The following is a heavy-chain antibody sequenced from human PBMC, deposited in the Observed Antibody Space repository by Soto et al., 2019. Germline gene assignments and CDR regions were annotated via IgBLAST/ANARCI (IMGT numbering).Heavy chain of an antibody. CDR1: GFTVSSNY. Sequence: PGGSLRLSCAASGFTVSSNYMSWVRQAPGKGLEWVSVIYSGGSTYYADSVKGRFTISRDNSKNTLYLQMNSLRAEDTAVYYCAREDSNYGYYGMDVWGQGTTVTVSS. J-gene: IGHJ6*02. CDR2: IYSGGST. D-gene: IGHD4-4*01. V-gene: IGHV3-53*01. CDR3: AREDSNYGYYGMDV.